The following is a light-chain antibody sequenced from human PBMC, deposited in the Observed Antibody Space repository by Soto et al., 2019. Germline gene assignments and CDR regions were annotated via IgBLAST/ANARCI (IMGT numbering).Light chain of an antibody. V-gene: IGKV3-11*01. Sequence: EIVLTQSPSTLSSSQGERATLPCRASQSVGSYLVWYQQKPGQAPRLLIYDASNRATGIPARFSGSGSGTDFTLTISSLEPEDFAVYYCQQRSNWPFTFGQGTRLEIK. CDR1: QSVGSY. CDR3: QQRSNWPFT. J-gene: IGKJ5*01. CDR2: DAS.